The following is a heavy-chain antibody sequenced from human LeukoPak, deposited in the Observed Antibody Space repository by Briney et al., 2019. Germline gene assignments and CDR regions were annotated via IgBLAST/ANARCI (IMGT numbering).Heavy chain of an antibody. CDR2: MYYSGST. CDR3: ARPYYYDSRIDP. CDR1: GGSISSGDYY. J-gene: IGHJ5*02. Sequence: SQTLSLTCTVSGGSISSGDYYWRWIRQPPGKGLEWIAYMYYSGSTYYNPSHKSRVTMSADTSKNQLSLKLSSVAAADTAVYYCARPYYYDSRIDPWGQGILVTVSS. V-gene: IGHV4-30-4*01. D-gene: IGHD3-22*01.